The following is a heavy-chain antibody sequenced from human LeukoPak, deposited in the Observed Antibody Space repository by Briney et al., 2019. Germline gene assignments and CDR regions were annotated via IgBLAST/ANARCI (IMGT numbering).Heavy chain of an antibody. D-gene: IGHD3-16*01. V-gene: IGHV3-7*03. CDR1: GFTFSTSW. CDR3: ATPPGLRANH. Sequence: GGSLRLSCAASGFTFSTSWMGWVRLTPGKGLEWVANINQDGSDKYYVDSVKGRFTISRDNSKNTLYLQMNSLRAEDTAVYFCATPPGLRANHWGQGTLVTVSS. J-gene: IGHJ4*02. CDR2: INQDGSDK.